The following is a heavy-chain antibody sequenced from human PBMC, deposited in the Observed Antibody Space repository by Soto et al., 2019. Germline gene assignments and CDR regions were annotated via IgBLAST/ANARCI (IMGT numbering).Heavy chain of an antibody. CDR3: AKGILSATIGPYAMDV. V-gene: IGHV3-30*18. Sequence: HPGGSLRLSCEASGFAFRSYAMHWVRQAPGKGLEWVGVISYDGSNIYYADSVKGRFTISRDNSKNTLYVQVNSLRPEDTAVYYCAKGILSATIGPYAMDVWGQGTTVTVSS. J-gene: IGHJ6*02. CDR2: ISYDGSNI. D-gene: IGHD3-16*01. CDR1: GFAFRSYA.